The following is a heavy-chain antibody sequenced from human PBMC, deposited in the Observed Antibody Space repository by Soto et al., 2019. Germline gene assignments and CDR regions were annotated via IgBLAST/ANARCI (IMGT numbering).Heavy chain of an antibody. CDR3: ESRRYSTSSHWYFEL. CDR1: GGTFSSYA. J-gene: IGHJ2*01. D-gene: IGHD6-6*01. Sequence: QVQLVQSGAEVKKPGSSVKISCKASGGTFSSYAISWVRHAPGQGLEWMGGIIPIFGTANYAQKFQGRVTITADESTSTAYMERSSLRSEDTAVYYYESRRYSTSSHWYFELWVRGTLVTVSS. V-gene: IGHV1-69*01. CDR2: IIPIFGTA.